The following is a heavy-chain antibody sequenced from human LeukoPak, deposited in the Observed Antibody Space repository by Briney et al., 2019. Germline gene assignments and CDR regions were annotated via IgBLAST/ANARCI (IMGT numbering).Heavy chain of an antibody. V-gene: IGHV1-8*03. CDR3: ARGSNYSNFGSAYYYYMDV. Sequence: ASVKVSCKASGYVFTNYDINWVRQATGQGLEWMGWMNPQSGNTGYAQKFRGRVTITRDTSITTAYMELSSLRSEDTAVYYCARGSNYSNFGSAYYYYMDVWGKGTTVTVSS. CDR2: MNPQSGNT. D-gene: IGHD4-11*01. J-gene: IGHJ6*03. CDR1: GYVFTNYD.